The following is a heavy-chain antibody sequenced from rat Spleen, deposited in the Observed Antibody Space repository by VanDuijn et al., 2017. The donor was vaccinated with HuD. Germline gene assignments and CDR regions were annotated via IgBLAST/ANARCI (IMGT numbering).Heavy chain of an antibody. J-gene: IGHJ4*01. CDR3: ARDRFYSTYGIMDA. CDR1: GFSLTSYN. D-gene: IGHD1-2*01. Sequence: QVQLKESGPGLVQPSQTLSLTCTVSGFSLTSYNVPWLRQPTGKGLEWMGIIWTGGNTDYNSALQSRLSISRDTSRSQVFLKMNSLQTEDIGTYYCARDRFYSTYGIMDAWGQGASVTVSS. V-gene: IGHV2-30*01. CDR2: IWTGGNT.